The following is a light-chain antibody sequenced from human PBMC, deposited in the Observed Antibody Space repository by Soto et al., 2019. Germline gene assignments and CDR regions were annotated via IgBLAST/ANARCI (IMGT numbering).Light chain of an antibody. CDR2: DAP. V-gene: IGKV3-11*01. J-gene: IGKJ3*01. CDR3: QQRGA. Sequence: EIVLTQSPATLSLSPGERATLSCRASQSVSSYLAWYQQKPGQAPRLLIYDAPNRATGIPARFSGSGSGTDFTLTISSLEPEDFAVYYCQQRGAFGPGTKVDIK. CDR1: QSVSSY.